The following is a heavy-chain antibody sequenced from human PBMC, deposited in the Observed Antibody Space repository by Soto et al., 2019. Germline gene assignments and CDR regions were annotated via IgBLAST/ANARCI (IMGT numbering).Heavy chain of an antibody. J-gene: IGHJ6*02. CDR1: GYTFTSYG. CDR3: AADFLRDILTDYSYDYCYVMAV. CDR2: ISAYNGNT. Sequence: ASVKVSCKAAGYTFTSYGISWVRQAPGQGLEWMGWISAYNGNTNYAQKLQGRVTMTTDTSTSTAYMELRSLRSDDTAVYYCAADFLRDILTDYSYDYCYVMAVWGQGTTVTGSS. D-gene: IGHD3-9*01. V-gene: IGHV1-18*01.